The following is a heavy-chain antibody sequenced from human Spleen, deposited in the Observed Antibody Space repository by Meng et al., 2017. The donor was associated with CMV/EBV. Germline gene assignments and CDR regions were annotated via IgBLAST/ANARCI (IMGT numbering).Heavy chain of an antibody. CDR2: FYHSGST. CDR1: SSML. J-gene: IGHJ4*02. Sequence: SSMLWKLGRQVPGKGLEWIGEFYHSGSTTSNPSLKSRVTISVDKFKHQFSLKLGSVTAADTAVYYCARIERRRILKYCGSDCSTTDYWGQGTLVTVSS. V-gene: IGHV4-4*02. CDR3: ARIERRRILKYCGSDCSTTDY. D-gene: IGHD2-21*02.